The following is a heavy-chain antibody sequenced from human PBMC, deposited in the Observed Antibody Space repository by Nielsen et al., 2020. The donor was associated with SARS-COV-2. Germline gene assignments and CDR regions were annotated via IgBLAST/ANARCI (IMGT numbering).Heavy chain of an antibody. J-gene: IGHJ2*01. D-gene: IGHD1-1*01. Sequence: GESLKISCAASGFTFSSYGMHWVRQAPGKGLEWVAVISYDGSNKYYADSVKGRFTISRDNSKNTLYLQMNSLRAEDTAVYYCARDPTTGTHWYFDLWGRGTLVTVSS. CDR3: ARDPTTGTHWYFDL. CDR2: ISYDGSNK. CDR1: GFTFSSYG. V-gene: IGHV3-30*03.